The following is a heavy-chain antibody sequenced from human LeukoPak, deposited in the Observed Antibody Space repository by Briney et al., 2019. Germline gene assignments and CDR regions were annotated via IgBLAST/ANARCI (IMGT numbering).Heavy chain of an antibody. J-gene: IGHJ4*02. CDR1: GGSFSGYY. Sequence: SETLSLTCAVYGGSFSGYYWSWIRQPPGKGLEWIGEINHSGSTNYNPSLKSRVTISVDTSKNQFSLKLSSVTAADTAVYYCARDRIAGDLGIDYWGQGTLVTVSS. D-gene: IGHD6-13*01. CDR3: ARDRIAGDLGIDY. V-gene: IGHV4-34*01. CDR2: INHSGST.